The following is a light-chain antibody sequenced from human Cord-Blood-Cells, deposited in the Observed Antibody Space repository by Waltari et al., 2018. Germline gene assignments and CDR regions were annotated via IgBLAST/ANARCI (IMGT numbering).Light chain of an antibody. J-gene: IGLJ3*02. CDR3: CSYAGSSTFRV. V-gene: IGLV2-23*03. Sequence: QSALTQPASVSGSPGQSITISCTGTSSDVGSYNLVSWYQQHPGKAPKLMIYEGSKRPSGVSNRYSGSKSGNTASLTLSGLQAEDEADYYCCSYAGSSTFRVFGGGTKLTVL. CDR1: SSDVGSYNL. CDR2: EGS.